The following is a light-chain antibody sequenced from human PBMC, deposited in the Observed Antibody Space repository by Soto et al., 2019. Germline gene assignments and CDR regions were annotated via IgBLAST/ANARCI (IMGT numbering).Light chain of an antibody. V-gene: IGKV1-27*01. Sequence: DIQMTQSPTSLSASVGDRVTITCRASQGIRNFVARYQQKPGKAPKLLIYAASTLQSGVPSRFSGSVSVTDFALTINSLQPEDVATYSCQKYSSVPVFGPGTKVEIK. J-gene: IGKJ3*01. CDR1: QGIRNF. CDR2: AAS. CDR3: QKYSSVPV.